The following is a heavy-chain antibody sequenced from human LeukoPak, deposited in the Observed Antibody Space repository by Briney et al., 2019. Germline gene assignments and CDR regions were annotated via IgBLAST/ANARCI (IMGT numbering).Heavy chain of an antibody. CDR1: GGSISSGGYY. CDR3: ARWVVDGHTIGGFQH. D-gene: IGHD1-1*01. V-gene: IGHV4-31*03. CDR2: IYYSGST. Sequence: SETLSRTCTVSGGSISSGGYYWSWIPQHTGKGLEWFGYIYYSGSTYYNPALESRVTISVDTSKNQFSLMLSSVTAADTAVYYCARWVVDGHTIGGFQHWGQGTLVTVSS. J-gene: IGHJ1*01.